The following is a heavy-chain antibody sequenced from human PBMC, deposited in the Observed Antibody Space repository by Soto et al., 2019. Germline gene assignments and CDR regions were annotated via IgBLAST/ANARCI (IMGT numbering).Heavy chain of an antibody. CDR1: GYTFTNFD. J-gene: IGHJ4*02. CDR2: TNPKRGDA. CDR3: ARINSDCVRTSCHLDY. V-gene: IGHV1-8*01. Sequence: QVQLVQSGAEVKKPGASVKVSCKASGYTFTNFDINWVRQAPGQGLEWMGWTNPKRGDAGYAQKVQGRVTMTRDTSKSIAYMEVSSLRSEDTAMYYCARINSDCVRTSCHLDYWGQGTLVTVSS. D-gene: IGHD2-2*01.